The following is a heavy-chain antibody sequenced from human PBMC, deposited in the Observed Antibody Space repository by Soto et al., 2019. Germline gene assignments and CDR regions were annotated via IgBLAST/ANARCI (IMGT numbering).Heavy chain of an antibody. D-gene: IGHD3-22*01. J-gene: IGHJ4*02. CDR1: GFSVNNNY. CDR3: AKLWGYYIES. CDR2: IYTRGTT. V-gene: IGHV3-53*01. Sequence: GGSLRLSCSASGFSVNNNYMTWVRQAPGRRPEWVAVIYTRGTTHYADFATGRFTFSRDNSKNTLYLQMDSLRPEDTAVYYCAKLWGYYIESWGPGTLVTVSS.